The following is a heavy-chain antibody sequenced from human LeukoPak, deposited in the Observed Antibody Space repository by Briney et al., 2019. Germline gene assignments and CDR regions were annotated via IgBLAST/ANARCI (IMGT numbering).Heavy chain of an antibody. Sequence: MSSETLSLTCAVYGGSFSGYYWSWIRQPPGKGLEWIGEINHSGSTNYNPSLKSRVTTSVDTSKNQFSLKLSSVTAADTAVYYCARVFGWFGEPSMDVWGKGTTVTVSS. D-gene: IGHD3-10*01. CDR3: ARVFGWFGEPSMDV. CDR1: GGSFSGYY. CDR2: INHSGST. J-gene: IGHJ6*04. V-gene: IGHV4-34*01.